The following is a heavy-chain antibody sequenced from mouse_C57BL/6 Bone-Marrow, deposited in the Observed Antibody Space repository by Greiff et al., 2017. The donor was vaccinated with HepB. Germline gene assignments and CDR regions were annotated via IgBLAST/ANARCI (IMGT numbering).Heavy chain of an antibody. CDR3: ARGIYYYGSSPLDY. CDR1: GYSFTGYF. J-gene: IGHJ4*01. V-gene: IGHV1-20*01. Sequence: EVKLMESGPELVKPGDSVKISCKASGYSFTGYFMNWVMQSHGKSLEWIGRINPYNGDTFYNQKFKGKATLTVDKSSSTAHMELRSLTSEDSAVYYCARGIYYYGSSPLDYWGQGTSVTVSS. D-gene: IGHD1-1*01. CDR2: INPYNGDT.